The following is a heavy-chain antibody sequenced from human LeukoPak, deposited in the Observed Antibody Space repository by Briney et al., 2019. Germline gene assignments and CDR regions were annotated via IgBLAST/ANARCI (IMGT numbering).Heavy chain of an antibody. D-gene: IGHD3-22*01. CDR2: IYHTGRT. CDR3: ARDPGFYYDSRETHYDY. V-gene: IGHV4-39*07. Sequence: SETLSLTCTVSGVSIRDTFYYWGWIRQPPGKGLEWIGSIYHTGRTNYCPSLKGRVTLSVDTSKNQFSLKLTSVTAADTALYHCARDPGFYYDSRETHYDYWGQGTLVTVSS. CDR1: GVSIRDTFYY. J-gene: IGHJ4*02.